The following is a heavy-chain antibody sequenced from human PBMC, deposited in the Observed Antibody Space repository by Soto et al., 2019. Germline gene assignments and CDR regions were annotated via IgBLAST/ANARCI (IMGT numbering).Heavy chain of an antibody. V-gene: IGHV3-33*01. D-gene: IGHD3-3*01. CDR1: GFTFSSYG. CDR3: ARDGPPVYDFWSGYSYYFDY. Sequence: PGGSLRLSCAASGFTFSSYGMHWVRQAPGKGLEWVAVIWYDGSNKYYADSVKGRFTISRDNSRNTLYLQMNSLRAEDTAVYYCARDGPPVYDFWSGYSYYFDYWGQGPRGTVSA. CDR2: IWYDGSNK. J-gene: IGHJ4*02.